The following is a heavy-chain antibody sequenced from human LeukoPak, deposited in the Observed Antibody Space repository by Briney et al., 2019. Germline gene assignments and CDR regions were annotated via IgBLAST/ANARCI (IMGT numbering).Heavy chain of an antibody. CDR2: IYTSGST. Sequence: SETLSLTCTVSGGSISSYYWSWIRQPAGKGLEWIGRIYTSGSTNYNPSLKSRVTMSVDTSKNQFSLKLSSVTAADTAVYYCARVMITFGGVIVSAFDIWGQGTMVTVSS. J-gene: IGHJ3*02. CDR1: GGSISSYY. V-gene: IGHV4-4*07. CDR3: ARVMITFGGVIVSAFDI. D-gene: IGHD3-16*02.